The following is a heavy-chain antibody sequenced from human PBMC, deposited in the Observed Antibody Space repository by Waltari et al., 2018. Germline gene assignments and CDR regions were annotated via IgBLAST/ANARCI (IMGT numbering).Heavy chain of an antibody. CDR1: GDSISSHY. Sequence: QVQLQESGPGLVKPSETLSLTCTVSGDSISSHYWNWIRQPPGKGLEWIGYISHSGITIYNPSLKSRVTISLDTSKNQFSLNLSSVTAADTAVYYCAKEGLAEYFDYWGQGTLVTVSS. CDR3: AKEGLAEYFDY. CDR2: ISHSGIT. J-gene: IGHJ4*02. V-gene: IGHV4-59*11.